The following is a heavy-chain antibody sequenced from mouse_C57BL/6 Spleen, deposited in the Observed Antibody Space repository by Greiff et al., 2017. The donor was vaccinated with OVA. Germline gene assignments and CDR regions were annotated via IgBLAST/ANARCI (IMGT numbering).Heavy chain of an antibody. Sequence: QVQLQQSGAELAKPGASVKLSCKASGYTFPSYWMHWVKQRPGQGLEWIGYINPSSGYTTYNQKFKDKATLTADKSSSTAYMQLSSLTYEDSAVYYCARLETAQDFDYWGQGTTLTVSS. CDR1: GYTFPSYW. CDR3: ARLETAQDFDY. CDR2: INPSSGYT. J-gene: IGHJ2*01. V-gene: IGHV1-7*01. D-gene: IGHD3-2*02.